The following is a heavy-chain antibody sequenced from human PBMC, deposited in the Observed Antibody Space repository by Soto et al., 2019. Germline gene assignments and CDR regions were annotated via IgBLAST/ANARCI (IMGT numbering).Heavy chain of an antibody. CDR3: ARGGPRDGYRDLDY. V-gene: IGHV3-23*01. CDR2: ITNSGGST. D-gene: IGHD5-18*01. Sequence: ESGGDLVQPGGSLRLSCAASGFAFNTYAMTWVRQSPGKGLEWVSCITNSGGSTYFADSVKGRFTISRDNSKSTLYLQMSSLSAEDTAVYYCARGGPRDGYRDLDYWGPGTQVTVSS. J-gene: IGHJ4*02. CDR1: GFAFNTYA.